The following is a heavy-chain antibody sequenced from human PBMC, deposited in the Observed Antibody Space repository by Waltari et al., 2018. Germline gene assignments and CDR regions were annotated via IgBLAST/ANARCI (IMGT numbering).Heavy chain of an antibody. V-gene: IGHV1-2*02. J-gene: IGHJ4*02. Sequence: QVQLVQSGAEVKKPGASVKVSCKASGYTFTGYYMHWVRQAPGQGLEWMGWINPNSGGTNYAQKFQGRVTMTRYTSISTAYMELSRLISDDTAVYYCAVSLDGSGSYQGYWGQGTLVTVSS. CDR3: AVSLDGSGSYQGY. CDR2: INPNSGGT. D-gene: IGHD3-10*01. CDR1: GYTFTGYY.